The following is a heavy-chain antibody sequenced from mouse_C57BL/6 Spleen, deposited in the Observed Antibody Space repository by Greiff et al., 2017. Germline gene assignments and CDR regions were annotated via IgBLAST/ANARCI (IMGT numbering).Heavy chain of an antibody. CDR1: GFTFSDYY. V-gene: IGHV5-16*01. J-gene: IGHJ1*03. D-gene: IGHD1-2*01. CDR2: INYDGSST. Sequence: EVKVVESEGGLVQPGSSMKLSCTASGFTFSDYYMAWVRQVPEKGLEWVANINYDGSSTYYLDSLKSRFIISRDNAKNILYLQMSSLKSEDTATYYCARDKTTAPYFDVWGTGTTVTVSS. CDR3: ARDKTTAPYFDV.